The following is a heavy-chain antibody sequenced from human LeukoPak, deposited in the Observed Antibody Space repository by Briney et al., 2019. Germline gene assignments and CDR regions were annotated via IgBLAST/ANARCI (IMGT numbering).Heavy chain of an antibody. CDR3: AKDSSLYYFDY. CDR2: ISGRGGST. CDR1: GFAFSKYA. V-gene: IGHV3-23*01. Sequence: PAGSLRLSCAASGFAFSKYAMSWVRQAPGKGLEWVSAISGRGGSTNYADSVKGRFTISRDNSKNMLYLQMNSLRAEDTAVYYCAKDSSLYYFDYWGQGTLVTVSS. J-gene: IGHJ4*02.